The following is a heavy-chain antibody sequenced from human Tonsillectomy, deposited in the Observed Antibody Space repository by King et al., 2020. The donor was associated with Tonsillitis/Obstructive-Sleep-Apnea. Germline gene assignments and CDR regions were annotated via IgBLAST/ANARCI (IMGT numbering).Heavy chain of an antibody. CDR1: GYTFTNYG. V-gene: IGHV1-18*01. CDR3: ARDSMSHYYDSSGYYTFNY. J-gene: IGHJ4*02. CDR2: ISAHNGHT. Sequence: VQLVESGAEVKKPGASVTVSCKASGYTFTNYGISWVRQAPGQGLEWMAWISAHNGHTNYAQKLQGRVTMTTDTSTSTAYMELRSLRSDDTAVYYCARDSMSHYYDSSGYYTFNYWGQGTLVTVSA. D-gene: IGHD3-22*01.